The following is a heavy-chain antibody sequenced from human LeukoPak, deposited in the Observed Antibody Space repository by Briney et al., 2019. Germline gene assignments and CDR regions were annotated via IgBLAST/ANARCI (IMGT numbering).Heavy chain of an antibody. CDR2: IYYSGST. CDR3: ARGGRIAAAGILSRHYYYMDV. V-gene: IGHV4-61*01. Sequence: SETLSLTCTVSGASISSRSYYWSWIRQPPGKGLEWIGYIYYSGSTNYNPSLKSRVTISVDTSKNQFSLKLSSVTAADTAVYYCARGGRIAAAGILSRHYYYMDVWGKGTTVTISS. J-gene: IGHJ6*03. CDR1: GASISSRSYY. D-gene: IGHD6-13*01.